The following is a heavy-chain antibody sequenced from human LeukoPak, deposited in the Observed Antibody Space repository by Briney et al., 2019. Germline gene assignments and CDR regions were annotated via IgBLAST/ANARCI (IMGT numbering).Heavy chain of an antibody. D-gene: IGHD3-10*02. CDR2: ISSSGSTI. CDR1: GFTFSSYE. J-gene: IGHJ6*04. CDR3: AELGITMIGGV. Sequence: PGGSLRLSCAASGFTFSSYEMDWVRQAPGKGLEWVSYISSSGSTIYYADSVKGRFTISRDNAKNSLYPQMNSLRAEDTAVYYCAELGITMIGGVCGKGTTVTISS. V-gene: IGHV3-48*03.